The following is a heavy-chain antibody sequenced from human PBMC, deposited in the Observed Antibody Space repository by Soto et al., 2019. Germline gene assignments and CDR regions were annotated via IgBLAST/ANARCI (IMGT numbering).Heavy chain of an antibody. J-gene: IGHJ3*02. Sequence: QVQLQESGPGLVKPSQTLSLTCTVSGGSISSGGYYWSWIRQHPGKGLQWIGYIYYSGSTYYNPSLKSRVTISVDTSKNQFSLKLSSVTAADTAVYYCARVRYCSGGSCLSGAFDIWGQGTMVTVSS. CDR3: ARVRYCSGGSCLSGAFDI. CDR1: GGSISSGGYY. V-gene: IGHV4-31*03. CDR2: IYYSGST. D-gene: IGHD2-15*01.